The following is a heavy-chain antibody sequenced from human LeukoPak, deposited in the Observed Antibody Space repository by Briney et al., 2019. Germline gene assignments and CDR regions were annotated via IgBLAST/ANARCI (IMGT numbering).Heavy chain of an antibody. J-gene: IGHJ4*02. V-gene: IGHV3-21*01. CDR1: GFTFSSYS. D-gene: IGHD2-15*01. CDR2: ISSSSSYI. CDR3: ARVFTGGNQINCSGGSCPFEDH. Sequence: APLLLSSASAGFTFSSYSMNCCRRAPGRGREGVSSISSSSSYIYYADSVKGRFTISRDNAKNSLYLQMNSLRAEDTAVYHCARVFTGGNQINCSGGSCPFEDHWGQGTLVTVSS.